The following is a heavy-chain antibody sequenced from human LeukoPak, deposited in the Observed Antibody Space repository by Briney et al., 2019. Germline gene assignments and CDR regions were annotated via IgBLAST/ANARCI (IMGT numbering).Heavy chain of an antibody. CDR3: ARDRDSSGYSSDAFDI. CDR2: ISSSDNTI. CDR1: GFTFSDYY. J-gene: IGHJ3*02. D-gene: IGHD3-22*01. Sequence: PGGSLRLSCAASGFTFSDYYMSWIRQAPGKGLEWVSYISSSDNTIYYADSVKGRFTISRDNAKNSRHLQMNSLRAEDTAVYYCARDRDSSGYSSDAFDIWGQGTMVTVSS. V-gene: IGHV3-11*01.